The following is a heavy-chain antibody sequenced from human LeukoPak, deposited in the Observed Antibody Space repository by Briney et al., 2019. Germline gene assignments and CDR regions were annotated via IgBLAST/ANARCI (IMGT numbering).Heavy chain of an antibody. Sequence: ASVKVSCKASGYTFTGYYIHWVRQAPGQGLEWMGWINPSSGGTYYAQSFQGRVTMPRDTSISTAYMELSRLRSDDTAVYYCARAALGVWFGEPLGGPTEYWGQGTLVTVSS. D-gene: IGHD3-10*01. V-gene: IGHV1-2*02. J-gene: IGHJ4*02. CDR3: ARAALGVWFGEPLGGPTEY. CDR1: GYTFTGYY. CDR2: INPSSGGT.